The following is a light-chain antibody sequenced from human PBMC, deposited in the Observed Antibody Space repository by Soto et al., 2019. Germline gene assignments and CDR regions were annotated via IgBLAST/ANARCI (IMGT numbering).Light chain of an antibody. CDR2: KAS. Sequence: DLQMTQSPSTLSASVGDRVTITCRASQSFSSWLAWYQQKPGKAPKLLIYKASSLESGVPSRFSGSGSGTEFTLTINSLQPDDLATYYCQQYNTYWTFGPGTKVEVK. J-gene: IGKJ1*01. CDR3: QQYNTYWT. CDR1: QSFSSW. V-gene: IGKV1-5*03.